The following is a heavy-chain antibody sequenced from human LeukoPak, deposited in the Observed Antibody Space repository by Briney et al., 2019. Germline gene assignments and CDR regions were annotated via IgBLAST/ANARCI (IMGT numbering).Heavy chain of an antibody. CDR2: IYYSGST. CDR3: SRDLIAGYCSSTSCYDDAFDI. D-gene: IGHD2-2*01. J-gene: IGHJ3*02. CDR1: GGSISSYY. Sequence: SEALSLTCTVSGGSISSYYWSWIRQPPGKGLEWIGYIYYSGSTNYNPSLKSRVTISVDTSKNQFSLKLSSVTAADTAVYYCSRDLIAGYCSSTSCYDDAFDIWGQGTMVTVSS. V-gene: IGHV4-59*01.